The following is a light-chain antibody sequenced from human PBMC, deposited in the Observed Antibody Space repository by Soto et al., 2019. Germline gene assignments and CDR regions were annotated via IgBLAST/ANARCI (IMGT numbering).Light chain of an antibody. Sequence: QSALAQPASVSGSPGQSITISCTGTSSDVGGYNYVSWYQHHPGKAPKLLIYDVSNRPSGVSNSFSGSKSDNTASLTISGLQHEEEDYYYCSSYTTSNTREIVFGTGTKVTVL. CDR2: DVS. J-gene: IGLJ1*01. V-gene: IGLV2-14*03. CDR3: SSYTTSNTREIV. CDR1: SSDVGGYNY.